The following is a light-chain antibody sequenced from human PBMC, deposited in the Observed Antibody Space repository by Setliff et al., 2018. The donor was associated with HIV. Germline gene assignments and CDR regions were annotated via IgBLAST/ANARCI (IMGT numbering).Light chain of an antibody. J-gene: IGLJ1*01. CDR2: ELS. CDR1: SSDIGSHNH. Sequence: QSVLTQPPSTSGSPGQSVAISCTGTSSDIGSHNHVSWYQQYPGKAPKLMIYELSQRPSGVPDRFSGSKSGNTASLTVSGLQAEDEADYYCASYAGDGVHDIYVFGTGTKGTGL. CDR3: ASYAGDGVHDIYV. V-gene: IGLV2-8*01.